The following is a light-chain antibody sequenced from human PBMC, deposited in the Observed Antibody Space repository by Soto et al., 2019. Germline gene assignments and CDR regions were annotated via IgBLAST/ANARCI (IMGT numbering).Light chain of an antibody. V-gene: IGKV3-20*01. CDR3: QQYGGSPFT. CDR1: QSVSVNS. CDR2: AAS. J-gene: IGKJ3*01. Sequence: EIVLTQSPGTLSLSPGERATLSCRASQSVSVNSLAWYQQKGGQAPRLLIYAASTRATGVPDRFSGTGSGTDFALTISRLETDDSAVYYCQQYGGSPFTFGHGNKVDIK.